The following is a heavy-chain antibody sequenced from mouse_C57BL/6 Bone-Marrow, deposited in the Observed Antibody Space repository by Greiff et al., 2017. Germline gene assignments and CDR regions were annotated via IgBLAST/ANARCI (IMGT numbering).Heavy chain of an antibody. Sequence: QVRLQQPGAELVKPGASVKLSCKASGYTFTSYWMHWVKQRPGQGLEWIGMIHPNSGSTNYNEKFKSKATLTVDKSSSTAYMQLSSLTSEDSAVYYCARSRNPYKDAMDYWGQGTSVTVSS. CDR2: IHPNSGST. CDR3: ARSRNPYKDAMDY. CDR1: GYTFTSYW. D-gene: IGHD1-3*01. V-gene: IGHV1-64*01. J-gene: IGHJ4*01.